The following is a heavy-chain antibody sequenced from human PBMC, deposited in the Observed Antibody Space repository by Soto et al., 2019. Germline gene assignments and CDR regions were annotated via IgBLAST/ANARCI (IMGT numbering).Heavy chain of an antibody. V-gene: IGHV3-11*01. Sequence: PGGSLRLSCAASGFSLSDYYVSWIRQAPGEGLEWVSYISSSGTTTHYADSVKGRFTISKDNAKNSLYLQMNSLRAEDTAVYYCARVGGDSSGSYYFDYWGQGTLVTVSS. CDR2: ISSSGTTT. D-gene: IGHD3-22*01. J-gene: IGHJ4*02. CDR3: ARVGGDSSGSYYFDY. CDR1: GFSLSDYY.